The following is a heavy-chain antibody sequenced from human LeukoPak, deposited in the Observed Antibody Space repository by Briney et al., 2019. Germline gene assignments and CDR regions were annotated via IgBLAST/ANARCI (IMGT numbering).Heavy chain of an antibody. Sequence: GGSLRLSCEASGFTFNTYSLSWVRQAPGKGLEWVSYISSTGGTIYYADSEKGRFAISRDNAENSVYLQMNSLRVEDTAVYYCARDWYSSNWYIDGMGVWGQGTTVTVSS. CDR1: GFTFNTYS. CDR3: ARDWYSSNWYIDGMGV. D-gene: IGHD6-13*01. CDR2: ISSTGGTI. V-gene: IGHV3-48*01. J-gene: IGHJ6*02.